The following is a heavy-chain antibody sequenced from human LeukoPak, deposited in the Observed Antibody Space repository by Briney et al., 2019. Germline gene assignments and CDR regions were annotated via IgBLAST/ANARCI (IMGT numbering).Heavy chain of an antibody. Sequence: PGGCLRLSSAASVLTFGAYDTNWGRQAPGKGLEWISCITSRSETRYYADSVKGRFTISRDNPKNSLFLRLNTEAADDARVYYCVRFFAVDNELLNDYFDYWGQGTLVTVSS. CDR2: ITSRSETR. D-gene: IGHD3-3*01. CDR1: VLTFGAYD. J-gene: IGHJ4*02. V-gene: IGHV3-48*03. CDR3: VRFFAVDNELLNDYFDY.